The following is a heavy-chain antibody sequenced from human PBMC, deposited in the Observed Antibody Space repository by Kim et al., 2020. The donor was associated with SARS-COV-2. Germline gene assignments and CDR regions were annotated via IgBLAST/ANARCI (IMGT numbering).Heavy chain of an antibody. CDR2: INQDGTAT. CDR1: GFTFSSYW. Sequence: GGSLRLSCAASGFTFSSYWMNWVRQTPGKGLEWVASINQDGTATYYVDSVKGRFTISRDNAKNSVCLQINSLRAGDTAVYYCARDHTVNGLLFDYWGQGTLVTVSS. V-gene: IGHV3-7*01. J-gene: IGHJ4*02. D-gene: IGHD1-26*01. CDR3: ARDHTVNGLLFDY.